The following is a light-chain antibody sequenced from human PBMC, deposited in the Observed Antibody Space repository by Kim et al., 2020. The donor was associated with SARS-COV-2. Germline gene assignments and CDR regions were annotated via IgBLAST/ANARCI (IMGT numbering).Light chain of an antibody. CDR2: EDN. Sequence: GKPVTISCARSRGGMARNDVKWYQQGPGSATTTVIYEDNQRPSGVTDRFSGSIDSSSNSASLTISGLKTEDEADYYGQSYGSSNWVFGGGTQLTVL. CDR1: RGGMARND. V-gene: IGLV6-57*03. J-gene: IGLJ3*02. CDR3: QSYGSSNWV.